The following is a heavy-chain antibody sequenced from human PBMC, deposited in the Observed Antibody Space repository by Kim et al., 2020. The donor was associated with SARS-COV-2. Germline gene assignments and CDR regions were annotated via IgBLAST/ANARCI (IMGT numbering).Heavy chain of an antibody. J-gene: IGHJ4*02. CDR3: ARGLRPSSSWSDY. CDR2: INHSGST. V-gene: IGHV4-34*01. D-gene: IGHD6-13*01. Sequence: SETLSLTCAVYGGSFSGYYWSWIRQTPGKGLEWIGEINHSGSTNYNPSLKSRVTISVDTSKNQFSLKLSSVTAADTAVYYCARGLRPSSSWSDYWGQGTLVTVSS. CDR1: GGSFSGYY.